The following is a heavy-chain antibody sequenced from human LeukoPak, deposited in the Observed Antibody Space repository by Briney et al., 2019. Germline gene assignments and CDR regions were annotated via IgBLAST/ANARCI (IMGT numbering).Heavy chain of an antibody. V-gene: IGHV4-38-2*02. J-gene: IGHJ4*02. CDR1: GYSISSGYY. CDR2: IYHSGST. D-gene: IGHD3-3*01. Sequence: SETLSLTCTVSGYSISSGYYWGWIRPPPGKGLEWIGSIYHSGSTYYNPSLKSRVTISVDTSKNQFSLKLSSVTAADTAVYYCARIRFLEWLSPDCFDYWGRGTLVTVSS. CDR3: ARIRFLEWLSPDCFDY.